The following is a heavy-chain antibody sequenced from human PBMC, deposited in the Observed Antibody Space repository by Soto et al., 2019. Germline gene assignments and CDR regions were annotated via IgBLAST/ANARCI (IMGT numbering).Heavy chain of an antibody. V-gene: IGHV1-3*01. CDR3: ARDESGSYNYYYGMDV. Sequence: GASVKVSCQASGYTLTNYAMHLVPQAPGQRPEWMGWINAGNGNTKDSQKFQGRVTITRDTSASTAYMELSSLRSEDTAVYYCARDESGSYNYYYGMDVWGQGTTVTVSS. CDR1: GYTLTNYA. J-gene: IGHJ6*02. CDR2: INAGNGNT. D-gene: IGHD1-26*01.